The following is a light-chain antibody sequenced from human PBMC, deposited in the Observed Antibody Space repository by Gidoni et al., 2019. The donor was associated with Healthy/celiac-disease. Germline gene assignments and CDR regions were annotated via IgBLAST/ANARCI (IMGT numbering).Light chain of an antibody. CDR2: YKSDSDK. V-gene: IGLV5-45*02. CDR1: SGINVGTYR. CDR3: MIWHSSASGDVV. J-gene: IGLJ2*01. Sequence: QAVLTQPSSLSASPGASARPPCPLRSGINVGTYRIYWYQQKPGSPPQYLLRYKSDSDKQQGSGVPSRFSGSKDASANAGILLISGLQSEDEADYYCMIWHSSASGDVVFGGGTKLTVL.